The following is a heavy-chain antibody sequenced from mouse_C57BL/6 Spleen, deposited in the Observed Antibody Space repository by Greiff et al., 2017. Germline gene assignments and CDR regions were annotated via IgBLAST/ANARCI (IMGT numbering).Heavy chain of an antibody. CDR2: INPSNGGP. CDR3: ARDRVYYGNYEAY. CDR1: GYTFTSYW. D-gene: IGHD2-1*01. Sequence: QVQLQQPGTELVKPGASVKLSCKASGYTFTSYWMHWVKQRPGQGLEGIGNINPSNGGPNYNEKFKSKATLPVDKSSSTAYMQLSSLPSEDSAVYYCARDRVYYGNYEAYWGQGTLVTVSA. J-gene: IGHJ3*01. V-gene: IGHV1-53*01.